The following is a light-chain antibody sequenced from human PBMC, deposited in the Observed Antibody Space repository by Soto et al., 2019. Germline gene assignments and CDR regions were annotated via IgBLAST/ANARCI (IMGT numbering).Light chain of an antibody. CDR1: QSLLHSTGYNY. CDR3: IQALQTPFT. Sequence: EIVMTQSPLSLPVTPGEPASISCRSSQSLLHSTGYNYLHWYLQKAGQSPQLLIYLGSSRASGVPDRFSGSGSGTDFTLKISRVEAEDVGIYYCIQALQTPFTFGPGTKVDIK. CDR2: LGS. J-gene: IGKJ3*01. V-gene: IGKV2-28*01.